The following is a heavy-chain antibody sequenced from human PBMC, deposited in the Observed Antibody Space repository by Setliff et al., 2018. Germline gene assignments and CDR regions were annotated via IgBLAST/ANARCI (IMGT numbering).Heavy chain of an antibody. Sequence: GGSLRLSCAASGFIFSDHYLDWVRQTPGRGLEWVARTRDRAHSYSTEYAASAKGRFFISRDNSKNLLFLQMDSLRTEDTAVYYCTTDRAGCYGTTCFNAFEIWGHGTMVTVSS. J-gene: IGHJ3*02. CDR1: GFIFSDHY. CDR3: TTDRAGCYGTTCFNAFEI. CDR2: TRDRAHSYST. V-gene: IGHV3-72*01. D-gene: IGHD2-2*01.